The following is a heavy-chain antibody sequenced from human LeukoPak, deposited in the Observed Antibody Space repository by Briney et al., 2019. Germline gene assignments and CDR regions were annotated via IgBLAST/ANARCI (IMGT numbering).Heavy chain of an antibody. CDR3: ASTYYDILTGYHDAFDI. D-gene: IGHD3-9*01. V-gene: IGHV4-34*01. J-gene: IGHJ3*02. CDR2: ISQNGDS. CDR1: GGSLSFYY. Sequence: SETLSLTCGVSGGSLSFYYWSWIRQSPGKGLEWIAEISQNGDSNYNMSLKSRVTISLDKSKNQVSLKLNSVTAADTAVYYCASTYYDILTGYHDAFDIWGQGTMVTVSS.